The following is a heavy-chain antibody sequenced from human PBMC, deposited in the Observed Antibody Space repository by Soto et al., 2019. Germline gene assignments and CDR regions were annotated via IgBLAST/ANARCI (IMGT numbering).Heavy chain of an antibody. CDR3: ARAPPFWSGYYGHYYYYGMDV. CDR1: GFTFSSYS. CDR2: ISSSSSTI. V-gene: IGHV3-48*02. J-gene: IGHJ6*02. Sequence: GGSLRLSCAASGFTFSSYSMNWVRQAPGKGLEWVSYISSSSSTIYYADSVKGRFTISRDNAKNSLYLQMNSLRDEDTAVYYCARAPPFWSGYYGHYYYYGMDVWGQGTTVTVSS. D-gene: IGHD3-3*01.